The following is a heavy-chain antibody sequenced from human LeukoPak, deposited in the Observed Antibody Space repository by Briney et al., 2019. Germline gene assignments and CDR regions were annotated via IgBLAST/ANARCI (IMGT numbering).Heavy chain of an antibody. CDR2: IYFGGTT. Sequence: GGSLRLSCAASGFTVSSDYMTWVRQAPGQGLEWVSVIYFGGTTYYADSVKGRFTISRDNSKNTVYLQMNSLRVEDTAVYYCARGDGVYVYWGQGTLVTVSS. CDR1: GFTVSSDY. V-gene: IGHV3-53*01. CDR3: ARGDGVYVY. J-gene: IGHJ4*02. D-gene: IGHD5/OR15-5a*01.